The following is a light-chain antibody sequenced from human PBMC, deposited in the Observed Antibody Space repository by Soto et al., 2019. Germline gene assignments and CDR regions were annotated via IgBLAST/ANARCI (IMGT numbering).Light chain of an antibody. CDR3: QHYDNTPPSVT. Sequence: IVVTQSAVTVPASPGERVALSCMASQSVNSDYLVWYQQKPGLPPRLLIYGASRRATGIPDRFSGSGSGTDFILTISRLEPEDFAVYYCQHYDNTPPSVTFGPGTKVDI. J-gene: IGKJ3*01. CDR2: GAS. V-gene: IGKV3-20*01. CDR1: QSVNSDY.